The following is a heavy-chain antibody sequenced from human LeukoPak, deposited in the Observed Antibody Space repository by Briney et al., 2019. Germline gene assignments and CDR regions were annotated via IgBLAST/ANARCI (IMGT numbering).Heavy chain of an antibody. J-gene: IGHJ6*03. CDR1: GFTFDDYT. D-gene: IGHD6-19*01. Sequence: GGSLRLSSAASGFTFDDYTMHWVRQAPGRGLEWVSLISWDGASTYYADSVKGRFTISRDNSKNSLYLQMNSLRAEDTAVYYCAREGSDWNYYYYMDVWGKGTTVTISS. CDR2: ISWDGAST. CDR3: AREGSDWNYYYYMDV. V-gene: IGHV3-43*01.